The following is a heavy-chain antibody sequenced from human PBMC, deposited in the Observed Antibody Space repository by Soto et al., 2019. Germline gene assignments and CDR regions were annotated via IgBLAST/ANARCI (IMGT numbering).Heavy chain of an antibody. V-gene: IGHV3-33*01. CDR2: IWYDGSNK. CDR3: ARDPCPELGTVTTFGFDY. D-gene: IGHD4-17*01. Sequence: QVQLVESGGGVVQPGRSLRLSCAASGFTFSSYGMHWVRQAPGKGLEWVAVIWYDGSNKYYADSVKGRFTISRDNSKNTVHLQMNSLRAEDTDVYYCARDPCPELGTVTTFGFDYWGQGTLVTVSS. J-gene: IGHJ4*02. CDR1: GFTFSSYG.